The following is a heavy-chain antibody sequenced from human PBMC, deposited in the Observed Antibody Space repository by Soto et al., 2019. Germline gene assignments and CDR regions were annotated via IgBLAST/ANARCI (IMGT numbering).Heavy chain of an antibody. D-gene: IGHD3-3*01. J-gene: IGHJ6*03. CDR1: GFTFSTYA. Sequence: GGSLRLSCAASGFTFSTYAMSWVRQAPGKGLEWVSTITTSGGNTYYADSVQGRFTISRDNSKNTLYLQMNSLRAEDTAVYYCARDSVENDFWSGYSPYTYYYYMDFWGKGTTVTVSS. CDR2: ITTSGGNT. V-gene: IGHV3-23*01. CDR3: ARDSVENDFWSGYSPYTYYYYMDF.